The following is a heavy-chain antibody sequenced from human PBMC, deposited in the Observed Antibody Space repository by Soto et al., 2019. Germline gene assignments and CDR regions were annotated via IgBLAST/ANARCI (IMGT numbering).Heavy chain of an antibody. CDR1: GGTLSDHG. Sequence: QVQLEQSGAEVKKPGSSVKVSCKASGGTLSDHGVAWLRQAPGQGLEWVGGTIPVFNTAKYAQKFQGRVTVTADKFTNIAYMELSSRRSEDTAFYFCARGVYGSGNYYTGPSAFDIWGQGTMVIVSS. D-gene: IGHD3-10*01. CDR2: TIPVFNTA. CDR3: ARGVYGSGNYYTGPSAFDI. J-gene: IGHJ3*02. V-gene: IGHV1-69*06.